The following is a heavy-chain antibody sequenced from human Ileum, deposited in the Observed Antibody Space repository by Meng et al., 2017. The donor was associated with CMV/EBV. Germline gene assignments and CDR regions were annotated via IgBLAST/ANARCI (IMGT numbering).Heavy chain of an antibody. CDR2: IYYSGTT. CDR1: GGSISSGDYY. Sequence: QGHLPESGPGLVKPSQTLAVTCTVSGGSISSGDYYWTWIRQPPGKGLEWIGYIYYSGTTYYNPSLKSRVSISVDTSRNQFSLQLSSVTAADTAVYYCARRSSGLFDYWGQGILVTVSS. D-gene: IGHD6-13*01. V-gene: IGHV4-30-4*08. J-gene: IGHJ4*02. CDR3: ARRSSGLFDY.